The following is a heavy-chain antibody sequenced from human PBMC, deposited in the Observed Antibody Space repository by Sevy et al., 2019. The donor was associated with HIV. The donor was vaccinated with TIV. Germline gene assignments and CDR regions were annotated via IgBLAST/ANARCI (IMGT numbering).Heavy chain of an antibody. CDR3: AREEGVVVAATRPGYYYGMDV. D-gene: IGHD2-15*01. V-gene: IGHV4-31*03. CDR2: IYYSGST. J-gene: IGHJ6*02. Sequence: SETLSLTCTVSGGSISSGGYYWSWIRQHPGKGLEWIGYIYYSGSTYYNSSLKSRVTISVDTSKNQFSLKLSSVTAADTAVYYCAREEGVVVAATRPGYYYGMDVWGQGTTVTVSS. CDR1: GGSISSGGYY.